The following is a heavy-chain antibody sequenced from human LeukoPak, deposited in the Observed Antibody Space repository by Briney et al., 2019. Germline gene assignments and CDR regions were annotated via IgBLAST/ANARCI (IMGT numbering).Heavy chain of an antibody. CDR1: GGSFSGYY. D-gene: IGHD3-10*01. CDR2: IHYNGST. CDR3: ARDRGVPRPYYFDQ. Sequence: SETLSLTCAVYGGSFSGYYWGCIRQPPGKGLEWIGSIHYNGSTCSNPSLESRVIMSVDTSKNQFSLKLTSVTAADTAVYYCARDRGVPRPYYFDQWGQGTLVTVSS. V-gene: IGHV4-34*01. J-gene: IGHJ4*02.